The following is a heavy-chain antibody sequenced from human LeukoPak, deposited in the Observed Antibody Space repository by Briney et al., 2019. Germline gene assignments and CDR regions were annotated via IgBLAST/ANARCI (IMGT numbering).Heavy chain of an antibody. CDR3: ARGEGYYDPASPSETHDY. CDR1: GYTFTGYY. Sequence: ASVKVSCKASGYTFTGYYMHWVRQAPGQGLEWMGRINPNSGGTNYAQKFQGRVTMTRDTSISTAYMELSRLRSDDTAVYYCARGEGYYDPASPSETHDYWGQGTLVTVSS. J-gene: IGHJ4*02. D-gene: IGHD3-3*01. CDR2: INPNSGGT. V-gene: IGHV1-2*06.